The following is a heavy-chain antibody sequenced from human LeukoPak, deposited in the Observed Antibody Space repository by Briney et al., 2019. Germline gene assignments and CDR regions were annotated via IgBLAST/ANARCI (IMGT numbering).Heavy chain of an antibody. D-gene: IGHD3-10*01. V-gene: IGHV1-46*01. Sequence: ASVKVSCKASGYTFTSYYMHWVRQAPGQGLEWMGIINPSGGSTSYAQKFQGRVTMTRDTSTSTVYMELSSLRSEDTAVYYGARGAGLGSGSYSGDFDYWGQGTLVTVSS. CDR3: ARGAGLGSGSYSGDFDY. CDR1: GYTFTSYY. J-gene: IGHJ4*02. CDR2: INPSGGST.